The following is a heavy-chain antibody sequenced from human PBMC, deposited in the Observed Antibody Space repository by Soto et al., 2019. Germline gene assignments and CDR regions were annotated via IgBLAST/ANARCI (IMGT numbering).Heavy chain of an antibody. CDR1: GGSFSGYY. CDR2: INHSGST. CDR3: AREFRGTYYYYYYMDV. D-gene: IGHD1-1*01. J-gene: IGHJ6*03. Sequence: SETLSLTCAVYGGSFSGYYWSWIRQPPGKGLEWIGEINHSGSTNYNPSLKSRVTISVDTSKNQFSLKLSSVTAADTAVYYCAREFRGTYYYYYYMDVWGKGTTVT. V-gene: IGHV4-34*01.